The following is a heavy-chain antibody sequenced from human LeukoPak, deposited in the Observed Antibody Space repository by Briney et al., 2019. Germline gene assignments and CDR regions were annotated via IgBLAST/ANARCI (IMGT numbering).Heavy chain of an antibody. Sequence: ASVKVSCKPTGDSFIADYICWMRQAPGQGLECMGWINLYSGGTKYAQRFQSRVTMTRDTSTSTAYMELSRLRSEYYAITYSASCAGGNEPVASFDYWGQGTLVTVSS. V-gene: IGHV1-2*02. CDR1: GDSFIADY. J-gene: IGHJ4*02. CDR3: ASCAGGNEPVASFDY. CDR2: INLYSGGT. D-gene: IGHD2-8*02.